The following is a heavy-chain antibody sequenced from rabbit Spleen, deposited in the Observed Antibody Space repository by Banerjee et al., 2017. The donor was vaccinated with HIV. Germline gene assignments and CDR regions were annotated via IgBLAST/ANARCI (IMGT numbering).Heavy chain of an antibody. CDR2: IYTDTDTT. J-gene: IGHJ6*01. CDR3: ARGVGGNMGNDYGMDL. CDR1: GVSFSSSYW. Sequence: QSLEESGGDLVKPGASLTLTCTASGVSFSSSYWICWVRQAPGKGLELIACIYTDTDTTYYTTWAKGRFTISKTSSTTVTLQMTSLTAADTATYFCARGVGGNMGNDYGMDLWGPGTLVTVS. V-gene: IGHV1S40*01. D-gene: IGHD3-1*01.